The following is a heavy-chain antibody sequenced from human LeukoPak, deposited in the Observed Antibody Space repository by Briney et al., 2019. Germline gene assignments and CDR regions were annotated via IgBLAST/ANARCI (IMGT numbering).Heavy chain of an antibody. J-gene: IGHJ4*02. CDR1: GFTFSSYW. D-gene: IGHD6-6*01. CDR2: IEHDGTTK. V-gene: IGHV3-7*01. Sequence: GGSLRLSCTVSGFTFSSYWMSWVRQAPGKGLERVANIEHDGTTKFYLDSVKGRFTISRDNSKNTLYLQMNSLRAEDTAVYYCAKDSGSSSSPLANWGQGTLVTVSS. CDR3: AKDSGSSSSPLAN.